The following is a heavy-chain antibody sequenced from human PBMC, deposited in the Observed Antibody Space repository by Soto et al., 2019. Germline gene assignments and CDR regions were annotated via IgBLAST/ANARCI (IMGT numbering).Heavy chain of an antibody. CDR1: GDSVSTNIAA. D-gene: IGHD1-7*01. CDR3: ERDAAPTLNYPHGMDV. J-gene: IGHJ6*02. Sequence: SQTLSLTCAISGDSVSTNIAAWSWIRQSPSRGLEWLGRTLYRSSKWYNEYAVSVKSRMTINPDTSKNQFSLQLNSVTPEDTAVYYCERDAAPTLNYPHGMDVWGQGTAVTVSS. CDR2: TLYRSSKWYN. V-gene: IGHV6-1*01.